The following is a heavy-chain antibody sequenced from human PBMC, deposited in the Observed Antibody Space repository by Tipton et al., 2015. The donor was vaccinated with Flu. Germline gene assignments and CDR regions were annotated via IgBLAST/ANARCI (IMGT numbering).Heavy chain of an antibody. CDR2: ISYDGSNK. CDR1: GFTFSSYA. J-gene: IGHJ4*02. Sequence: SLRLSCAASGFTFSSYAMHWVRQAPGKGLEWVSVISYDGSNKYYADSVKGRFTISRDNSRNTLYLQMNSLGPEDTAVYSCARDPLAAAQRGYFDYWGQGTLVTVSS. D-gene: IGHD6-13*01. CDR3: ARDPLAAAQRGYFDY. V-gene: IGHV3-30-3*01.